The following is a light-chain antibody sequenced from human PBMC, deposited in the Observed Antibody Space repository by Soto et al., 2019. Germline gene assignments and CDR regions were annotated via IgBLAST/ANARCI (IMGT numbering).Light chain of an antibody. V-gene: IGLV2-14*02. J-gene: IGLJ2*01. Sequence: QSVLTQPASVSGSPGQSITISCTGTSSDVGNYNLVSWYQQHPGKAPKLIIYATRKRPSGVSNRYSGSKSGNTASLAITGLQAEDEADYYCQSYDSILDGVIFGGGTKVTVL. CDR2: ATR. CDR3: QSYDSILDGVI. CDR1: SSDVGNYNL.